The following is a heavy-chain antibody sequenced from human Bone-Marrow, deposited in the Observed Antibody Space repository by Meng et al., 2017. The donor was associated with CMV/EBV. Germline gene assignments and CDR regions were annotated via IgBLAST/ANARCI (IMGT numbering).Heavy chain of an antibody. V-gene: IGHV2-5*01. CDR1: GFSLRTSGAG. CDR3: AHGRRYYNYIWGSYRPVFDY. J-gene: IGHJ4*02. D-gene: IGHD3-16*02. CDR2: IYWNDDK. Sequence: SGPTLVKPTQTLTLTCTFSGFSLRTSGAGVVWMRQPPGKALEWLALIYWNDDKNYSPSLRGRLTMTKDTSRNLVVLKMTNMDPVDTATYYCAHGRRYYNYIWGSYRPVFDYWGQGILVTVSS.